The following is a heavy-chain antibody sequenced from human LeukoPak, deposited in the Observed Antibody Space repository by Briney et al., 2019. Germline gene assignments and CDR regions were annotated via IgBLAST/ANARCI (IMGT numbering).Heavy chain of an antibody. V-gene: IGHV3-23*01. CDR2: ISGSGGST. CDR1: GFTFSSYA. CDR3: AKDRSYGSGANDY. J-gene: IGHJ4*02. D-gene: IGHD3-10*01. Sequence: GGSLRRSCAASGFTFSSYAMSWVRQAPGKGLEWVSAISGSGGSTYYADSVKGRFTISRDNSKNTLYLKMNSLRAEDTAVYYCAKDRSYGSGANDYCGQGTLVTVSS.